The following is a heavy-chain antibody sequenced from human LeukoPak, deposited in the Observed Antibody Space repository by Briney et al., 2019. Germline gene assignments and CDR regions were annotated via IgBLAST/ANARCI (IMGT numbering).Heavy chain of an antibody. J-gene: IGHJ4*02. CDR2: IYPGDSDT. CDR1: GYSFTNYW. V-gene: IGHV5-51*01. D-gene: IGHD3-16*02. Sequence: GESLKISCKGSGYSFTNYWIGWVRQMPGKGLEWMGIIYPGDSDTRYSPSFQGQVTISVDKSINTAYLQWSSLKASDTAMYYCARVGGRGGVIEASFDYWGQGTLVTVSS. CDR3: ARVGGRGGVIEASFDY.